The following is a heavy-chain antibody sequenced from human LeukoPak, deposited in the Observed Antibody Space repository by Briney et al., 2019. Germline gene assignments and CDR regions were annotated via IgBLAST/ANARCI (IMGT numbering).Heavy chain of an antibody. CDR3: ARDRSRYFDY. CDR1: GYTFTGYY. Sequence: GASVKVSCKASGYTFTGYYMHWVRQAPGQGLEWMGWISPHSGGTNYAQKFQGRDTMTRDTSISTAYMELSSLRSDDTAVYYCARDRSRYFDYWGQGTLVTVSS. J-gene: IGHJ4*02. CDR2: ISPHSGGT. V-gene: IGHV1-2*02.